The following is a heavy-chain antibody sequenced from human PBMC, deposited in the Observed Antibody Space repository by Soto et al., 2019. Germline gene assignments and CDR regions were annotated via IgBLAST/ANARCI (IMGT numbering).Heavy chain of an antibody. Sequence: SETLSLTCAVYGGSFSGYCWSWIRQPPGKGLEWIGEINHSGSTNYNPSLKSRVTISVDTSKNQFSLKLSSVTAADTAVYYCAGEERIAAAGQYFQHWGQGTLVTVSS. D-gene: IGHD6-13*01. J-gene: IGHJ1*01. CDR2: INHSGST. CDR1: GGSFSGYC. V-gene: IGHV4-34*01. CDR3: AGEERIAAAGQYFQH.